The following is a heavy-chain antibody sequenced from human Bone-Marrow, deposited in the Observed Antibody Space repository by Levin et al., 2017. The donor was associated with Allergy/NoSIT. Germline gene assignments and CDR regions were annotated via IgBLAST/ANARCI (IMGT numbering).Heavy chain of an antibody. CDR1: GFSLDTYA. CDR3: AKGPFPSYGGNSDYFES. Sequence: HSGGSLRLSCVASGFSLDTYAMNWVRQAPGKGLEWVSAMRNSGVPTYYADSVKGRFSISRDLSQNTLFLQMNSLRAEDTAVYYCAKGPFPSYGGNSDYFESWGQGTLVTVSS. D-gene: IGHD4-23*01. J-gene: IGHJ4*02. CDR2: MRNSGVPT. V-gene: IGHV3-23*01.